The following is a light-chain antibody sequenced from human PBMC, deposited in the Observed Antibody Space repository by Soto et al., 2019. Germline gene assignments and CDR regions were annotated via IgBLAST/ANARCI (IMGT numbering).Light chain of an antibody. CDR2: GNT. J-gene: IGLJ1*01. CDR1: RTNIGAGYG. V-gene: IGLV1-40*01. CDR3: QSYDSTLSARYV. Sequence: QSVLTQPPSVSGAPGQRVSISCTRSRTNIGAGYGVHWYPQRPGTAPKLLIVGNTIRPSGVPDRLSASTSGTSASLAITGLQAEDEGDYYCQSYDSTLSARYVFGTGTKVTGL.